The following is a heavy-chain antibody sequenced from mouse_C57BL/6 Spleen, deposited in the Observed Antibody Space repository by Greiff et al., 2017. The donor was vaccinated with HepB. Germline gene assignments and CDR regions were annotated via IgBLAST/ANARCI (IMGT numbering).Heavy chain of an antibody. D-gene: IGHD2-4*01. CDR2: ISYDGSN. Sequence: EVQLQESGPGLVKPSQSLSLTCSVTGYSITSGYYWNWIRQFPGNKLEWMGYISYDGSNNYNPSLKNRISITRDTSKNQFFLKLNSVTTEDTATYYCARGGDFYYDYDGPSWFAYWGQGTLVTVSA. V-gene: IGHV3-6*01. J-gene: IGHJ3*01. CDR3: ARGGDFYYDYDGPSWFAY. CDR1: GYSITSGYY.